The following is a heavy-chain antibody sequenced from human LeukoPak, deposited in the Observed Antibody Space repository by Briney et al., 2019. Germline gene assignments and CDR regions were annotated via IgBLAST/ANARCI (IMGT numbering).Heavy chain of an antibody. D-gene: IGHD3-22*01. J-gene: IGHJ4*02. V-gene: IGHV1-2*02. CDR3: ARDPPYYDSSGYYYFSSY. CDR2: INPNSGGT. CDR1: GYTFTGYY. Sequence: ASVKVPCKASGYTFTGYYMHWVRQAPGQGLEWMGWINPNSGGTNYAQKFQGRVTMTRDTSISTAYMELSRLRSDDTAVYYCARDPPYYDSSGYYYFSSYWGQGTPVTVSS.